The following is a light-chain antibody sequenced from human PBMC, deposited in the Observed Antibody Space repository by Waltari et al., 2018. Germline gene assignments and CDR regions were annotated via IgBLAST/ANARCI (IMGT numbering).Light chain of an antibody. CDR2: SAS. Sequence: DIQMTQSPSSLSGSVGDRVTITCRASQSISTYLNWYQQKPGKAPKPLISSASRLQSGVPSRFRGSGSGTDFTLTISSLQPEDFATYYCQQSYSSPQTFGQGTKVEIK. V-gene: IGKV1-39*01. CDR1: QSISTY. CDR3: QQSYSSPQT. J-gene: IGKJ1*01.